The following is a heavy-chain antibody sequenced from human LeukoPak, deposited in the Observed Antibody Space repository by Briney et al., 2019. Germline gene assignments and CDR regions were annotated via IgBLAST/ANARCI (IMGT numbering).Heavy chain of an antibody. CDR1: GGSISSYY. J-gene: IGHJ3*02. CDR3: ARDKGMATIPGAFDI. D-gene: IGHD5-24*01. CDR2: IYYSGST. Sequence: SETLSLICTVSGGSISSYYWSWIRQPPGKGLEWIGYIYYSGSTNYNPSLKSRVTISVDTSKNQFSLKLSSVTAADTAVYYCARDKGMATIPGAFDIWRQGTMVTVSS. V-gene: IGHV4-59*01.